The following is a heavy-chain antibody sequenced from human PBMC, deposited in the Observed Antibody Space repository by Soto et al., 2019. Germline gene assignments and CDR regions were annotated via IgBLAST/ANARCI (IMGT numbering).Heavy chain of an antibody. CDR1: GGSMSSSSYY. CDR3: ARGFDILTFGFCLDY. V-gene: IGHV4-39*01. CDR2: MYFSGFYSGST. Sequence: SETLSLTCTVSGGSMSSSSYYWGWIRQPPGKGLEWIANMYFSGFYSGSTSYNPSLKSRVTISVDTSKNRFSLQVSSVTAADTAVYYCARGFDILTFGFCLDYWGQGTLVTVSS. D-gene: IGHD3-9*01. J-gene: IGHJ4*02.